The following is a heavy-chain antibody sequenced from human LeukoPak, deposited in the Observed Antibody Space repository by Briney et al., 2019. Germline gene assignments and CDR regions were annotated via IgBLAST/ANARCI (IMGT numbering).Heavy chain of an antibody. V-gene: IGHV3-15*01. CDR2: IKSKTDGWTT. Sequence: PGGSLRLSCAASGFTFSNAWMSWVRQAPGKGLEWVGRIKSKTDGWTTDYAAPVKGRFTISRDDSKNTLYLQMNSLKNEDTAVYYCNTDQVIVVVTRWGQGTLVTVSS. CDR3: NTDQVIVVVTR. CDR1: GFTFSNAW. D-gene: IGHD3-22*01. J-gene: IGHJ4*02.